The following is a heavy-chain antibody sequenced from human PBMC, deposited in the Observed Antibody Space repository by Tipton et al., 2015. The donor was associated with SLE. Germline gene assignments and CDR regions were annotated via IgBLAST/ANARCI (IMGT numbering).Heavy chain of an antibody. D-gene: IGHD7-27*01. CDR1: GGSISSNY. V-gene: IGHV4-39*07. Sequence: TLSLTCSVSGGSISSNYWIWIRQPPGKGLEWIGTIYHSGRTYYNASLKSRVTISVVTSKNQFSLKLTSVTAADTAVYYCARRGSVGNFDFWGQGTLVTVSS. J-gene: IGHJ4*02. CDR2: IYHSGRT. CDR3: ARRGSVGNFDF.